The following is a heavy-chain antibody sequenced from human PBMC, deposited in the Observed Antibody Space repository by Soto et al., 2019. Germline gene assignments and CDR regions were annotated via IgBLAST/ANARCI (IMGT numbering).Heavy chain of an antibody. Sequence: GGSLRLSCAASGVTFSSYAMNWVRQAPGKGLEWVSGISGSGSRTFYADSVKGRFTISRDNSKNSLYLQMNSLRAEDTAVYYCARDHYGPGWFDPWGQGTLVTVSS. J-gene: IGHJ5*02. V-gene: IGHV3-23*01. D-gene: IGHD3-10*01. CDR1: GVTFSSYA. CDR3: ARDHYGPGWFDP. CDR2: ISGSGSRT.